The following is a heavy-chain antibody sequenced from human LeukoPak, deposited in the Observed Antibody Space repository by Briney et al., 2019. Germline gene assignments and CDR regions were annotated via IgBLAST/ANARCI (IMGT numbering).Heavy chain of an antibody. CDR1: GFSFSDYA. CDR3: AKGKINHEGAFDI. CDR2: FSESFSGSGGKT. J-gene: IGHJ3*02. Sequence: PGGSLRPSCAASGFSFSDYAMSWVRQAPGKGLEWVSGFSESFSGSGGKTHSADSVKGRSTISRDNSKKTLYLQMNSLRGDDTAVYFCAKGKINHEGAFDIWGQGTLVTVSS. V-gene: IGHV3-23*01.